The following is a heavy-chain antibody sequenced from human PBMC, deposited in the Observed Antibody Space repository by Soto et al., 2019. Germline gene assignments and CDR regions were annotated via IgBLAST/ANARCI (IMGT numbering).Heavy chain of an antibody. J-gene: IGHJ4*02. Sequence: VQLVASGGGLVQPGGSLRLSCAASGFTFSDHSMDWLRQAPGKGLEWVGRTRNKAKSYTTEYAASVKGRFTISRDDSDNSLFLQMNSLKSEDTAVYFCARVGASHKYDYYWGQGTLVTVSS. D-gene: IGHD1-1*01. CDR1: GFTFSDHS. CDR3: ARVGASHKYDYY. CDR2: TRNKAKSYTT. V-gene: IGHV3-72*01.